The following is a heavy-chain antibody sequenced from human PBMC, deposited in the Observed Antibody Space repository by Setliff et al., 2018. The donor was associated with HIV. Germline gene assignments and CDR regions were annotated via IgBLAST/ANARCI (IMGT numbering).Heavy chain of an antibody. V-gene: IGHV3-21*04. CDR3: AKMVGWTRSSGSCYFDY. Sequence: GGSLRLSCAASGFTFSNYDMNWVRQAPGKGLEWVSSISGSSTYIFYADSVKGRFTSSRDNAKNSLDLKMRSLRAEDTAIYYCAKMVGWTRSSGSCYFDYWGQGTLVTVSS. CDR1: GFTFSNYD. D-gene: IGHD2-15*01. CDR2: ISGSSTYI. J-gene: IGHJ4*02.